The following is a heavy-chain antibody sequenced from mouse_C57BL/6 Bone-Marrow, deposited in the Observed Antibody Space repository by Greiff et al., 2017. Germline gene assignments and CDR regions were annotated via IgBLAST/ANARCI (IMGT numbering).Heavy chain of an antibody. Sequence: QVQLQQSGPGLVQPSQSLSITCTVSGFSLTSYGVHWVRQSPGKGLEWLGVIWSGGSTDYNAAFISRLSLSKDNSKSQVFFKMNSLQADDTAIYYCARNEDYDGVDYWGQGTTLTVSS. J-gene: IGHJ2*01. D-gene: IGHD2-4*01. CDR3: ARNEDYDGVDY. V-gene: IGHV2-2*01. CDR2: IWSGGST. CDR1: GFSLTSYG.